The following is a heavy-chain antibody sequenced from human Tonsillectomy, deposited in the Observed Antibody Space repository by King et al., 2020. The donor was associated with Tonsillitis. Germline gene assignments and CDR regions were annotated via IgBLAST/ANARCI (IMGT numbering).Heavy chain of an antibody. CDR1: GFTFSDAW. D-gene: IGHD2-2*01. CDR3: TTGYCSSTRCYEAYLDY. V-gene: IGHV3-15*01. Sequence: QLVQSGGGLVKPGGSLRLSCAASGFTFSDAWMSWVRQAPGKGLEWVGRIKDKTDGGTTDYAAPVKGRFTISRDDSKNMLYLQMNSLKTEDTAVYYCTTGYCSSTRCYEAYLDYWGQGTLVTVSS. J-gene: IGHJ4*02. CDR2: IKDKTDGGTT.